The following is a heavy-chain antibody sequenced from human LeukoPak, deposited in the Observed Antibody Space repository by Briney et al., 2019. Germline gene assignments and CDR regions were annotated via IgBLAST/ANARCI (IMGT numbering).Heavy chain of an antibody. CDR1: GGSFSGYY. J-gene: IGHJ4*02. CDR2: INHSGST. D-gene: IGHD3-22*01. Sequence: SETLSLTCAVYGGSFSGYYWSWIRQPPGKGLEWIGEINHSGSTNYNPSLKSRVTISVDTSKNQFSLKLSSVTAADTAVYYCARDLRSHYYDSSGYYGPLSMDWGQGTLVTVSS. CDR3: ARDLRSHYYDSSGYYGPLSMD. V-gene: IGHV4-34*01.